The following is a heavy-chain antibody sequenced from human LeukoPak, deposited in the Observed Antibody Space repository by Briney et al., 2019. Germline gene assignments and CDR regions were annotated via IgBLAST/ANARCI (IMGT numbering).Heavy chain of an antibody. CDR3: ARGRGSSWSLDY. D-gene: IGHD6-13*01. CDR2: IGIVDDT. V-gene: IGHV3-13*04. CDR1: GFTFSSYD. J-gene: IGHJ4*02. Sequence: PGGSLRLSCAASGFTFSSYDMHWVRQATGKGLVWVSTIGIVDDTYYPGSVKGRFTISRENAKNSLYLQMNSLTAGDTAVYYCARGRGSSWSLDYWGQGTPVTVSS.